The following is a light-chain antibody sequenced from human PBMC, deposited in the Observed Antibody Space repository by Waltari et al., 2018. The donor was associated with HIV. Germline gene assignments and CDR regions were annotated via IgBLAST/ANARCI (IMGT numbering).Light chain of an antibody. CDR3: SSYTSSGPRYVL. Sequence: QSALTQPASVSGSPGQSITISCTGTSGDVGGYNFVSWYQKHPGKAPKLIIYNVNNRPSGVSIRFSGSRSANTASLTISGLQAEDEADYFCSSYTSSGPRYVLFGGGTRLTVL. CDR1: SGDVGGYNF. J-gene: IGLJ2*01. CDR2: NVN. V-gene: IGLV2-14*03.